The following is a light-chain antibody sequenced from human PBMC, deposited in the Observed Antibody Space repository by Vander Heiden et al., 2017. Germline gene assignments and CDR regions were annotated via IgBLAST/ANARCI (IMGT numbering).Light chain of an antibody. Sequence: QAVLTQLSSLSASPGASASLTCTLDRGINLAIYWMYGYQQRPGGSPQQVLTYNLDEDGQQGAGGLSRCSGARDAWTNAGILLISGLQSEDEDDYYCMIWYRSDWVFGGGTKLTVL. CDR3: MIWYRSDWV. V-gene: IGLV5-45*02. CDR2: YNLDEDG. CDR1: RGINLAIYW. J-gene: IGLJ3*02.